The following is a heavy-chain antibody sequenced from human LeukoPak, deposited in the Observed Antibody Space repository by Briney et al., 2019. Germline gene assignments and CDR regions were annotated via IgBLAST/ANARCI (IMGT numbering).Heavy chain of an antibody. CDR1: GYTFTDYY. CDR3: ARADFIDAGPYLIGP. D-gene: IGHD3-3*01. CDR2: INTKSGRT. Sequence: ASVKVSCKASGYTFTDYYIHWVRQAPGQGLEWMGWINTKSGRTSSARKFQGRVTMTRDPSITTVYMDMAWLTSDDTAIYFCARADFIDAGPYLIGPWGQGTLVTVSS. V-gene: IGHV1-2*02. J-gene: IGHJ5*02.